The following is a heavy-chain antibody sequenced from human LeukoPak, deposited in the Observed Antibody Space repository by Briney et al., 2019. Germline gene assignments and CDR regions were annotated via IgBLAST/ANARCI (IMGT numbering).Heavy chain of an antibody. Sequence: ASVKVSCKASGYXFTDYYIQWVRQAPGQGLEWMGWINPHTGGTNYAQKFQGRVTMTRDTSISTAYMELSRLRSDDTAVYYCVREIRAISVTTDWGQGTLLTVSS. CDR3: VREIRAISVTTD. J-gene: IGHJ4*02. CDR1: GYXFTDYY. D-gene: IGHD4-17*01. CDR2: INPHTGGT. V-gene: IGHV1-2*02.